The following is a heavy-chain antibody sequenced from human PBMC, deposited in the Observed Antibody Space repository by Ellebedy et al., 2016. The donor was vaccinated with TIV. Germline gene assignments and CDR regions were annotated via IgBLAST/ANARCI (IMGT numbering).Heavy chain of an antibody. J-gene: IGHJ4*02. Sequence: MPSETLSLTCAVYGGSFSGYYWSWIRQPPGKGLEWIGEINHIGSTNYNPSLKSRVTISVDTSKNQYSLKLSSVTAADTAVYYCARGNSGYDAVYLDYWGQGTLVTVSS. CDR1: GGSFSGYY. CDR2: INHIGST. V-gene: IGHV4-34*01. CDR3: ARGNSGYDAVYLDY. D-gene: IGHD5-12*01.